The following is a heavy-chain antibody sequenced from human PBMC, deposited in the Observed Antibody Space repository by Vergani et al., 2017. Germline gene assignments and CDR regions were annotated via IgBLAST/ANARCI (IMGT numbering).Heavy chain of an antibody. CDR1: GYTFTSYD. D-gene: IGHD2-15*01. CDR2: MNPNSGNT. V-gene: IGHV1-8*03. J-gene: IGHJ5*02. Sequence: QVQLVQSGAEVKKPGASVKVSRKASGYTFTSYDINWVRQATGQGLEWMGWMNPNSGNTGYAQKFQSRVTISRNTSISTAYMELSSLRSEDTAVYYCARGPGSLAATPIWFDPWGEETIVTVYS. CDR3: ARGPGSLAATPIWFDP.